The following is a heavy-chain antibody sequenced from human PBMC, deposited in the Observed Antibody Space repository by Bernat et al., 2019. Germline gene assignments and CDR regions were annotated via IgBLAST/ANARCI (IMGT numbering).Heavy chain of an antibody. CDR3: ARVDGFREFHYYYYYMDV. CDR1: GFTFSSYW. CDR2: INSDGSST. D-gene: IGHD3-10*01. J-gene: IGHJ6*03. V-gene: IGHV3-74*01. Sequence: EVQLVESGGGLVQPGGSLRLSCAASGFTFSSYWMHWVRQAPGKGLVWVSRINSDGSSTSYADSVKGRFNSSRDNAKNTLYLQMNSLRAEDMAVYYCARVDGFREFHYYYYYMDVWGKGTTVTVSS.